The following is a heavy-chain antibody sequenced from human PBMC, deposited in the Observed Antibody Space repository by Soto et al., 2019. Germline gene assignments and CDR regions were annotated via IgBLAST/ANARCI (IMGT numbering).Heavy chain of an antibody. D-gene: IGHD2-15*01. J-gene: IGHJ4*02. CDR1: GGTFSSYA. Sequence: SVKVSGKASGGTFSSYAISWVRQAPGQGLEWMGGIIPIFGTANYAQKFQGRVTITADESTSTAYMELSSLRSEDTAVYYCARDPDPSPRRVGYFDYWGQGSLVTVS. V-gene: IGHV1-69*13. CDR2: IIPIFGTA. CDR3: ARDPDPSPRRVGYFDY.